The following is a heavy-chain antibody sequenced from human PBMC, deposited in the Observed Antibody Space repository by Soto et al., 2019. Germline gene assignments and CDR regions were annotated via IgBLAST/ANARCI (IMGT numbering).Heavy chain of an antibody. D-gene: IGHD3-16*01. CDR1: GFTFSSYS. Sequence: GGSLRLSCAASGFTFSSYSMNWVRQAPGKGLEWVPSISSSSSYIYYADSVKGRFTISRDNAKNSLYLQMNSLRAEDTAVYYCASNPGGLVNYYYGMDVWGQGTTVTVSS. V-gene: IGHV3-21*01. CDR2: ISSSSSYI. J-gene: IGHJ6*02. CDR3: ASNPGGLVNYYYGMDV.